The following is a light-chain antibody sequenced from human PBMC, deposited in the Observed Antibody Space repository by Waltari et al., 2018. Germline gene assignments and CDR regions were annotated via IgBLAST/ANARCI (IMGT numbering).Light chain of an antibody. CDR2: NDD. J-gene: IGLJ2*01. CDR1: SSNIGSNT. Sequence: QSILTQPPSASGPPGQRVTIPCSGSSSNIGSNTVNWYQQLPGTAPKLLIHNDDQRPSAVPDRCSGSRSGTSASLAISGLQSEDEAVYYCSTWDDSLSGALFGGGTKLTVL. V-gene: IGLV1-44*01. CDR3: STWDDSLSGAL.